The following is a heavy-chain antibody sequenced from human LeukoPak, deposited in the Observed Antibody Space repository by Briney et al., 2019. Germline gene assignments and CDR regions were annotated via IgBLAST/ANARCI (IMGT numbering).Heavy chain of an antibody. Sequence: GGSLRLSCAASGFTFSNAWMSWVRQAPGKGLEWVGRIKSKTGGGTTDYAAPVKGRFTISRDDSKNTLYLQMNSLKTEDTAVYYCTTPRDGYSPYLPDYWGQGTLVTVSS. J-gene: IGHJ4*02. CDR1: GFTFSNAW. D-gene: IGHD5-24*01. CDR2: IKSKTGGGTT. V-gene: IGHV3-15*01. CDR3: TTPRDGYSPYLPDY.